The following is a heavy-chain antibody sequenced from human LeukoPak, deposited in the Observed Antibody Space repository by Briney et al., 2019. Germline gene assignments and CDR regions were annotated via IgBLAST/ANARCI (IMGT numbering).Heavy chain of an antibody. D-gene: IGHD3-22*01. CDR1: GFTFSNFA. Sequence: GGSLRLSCAASGFTFSNFAMHWVRQAPGKGLEWVAVIWYDGSNKYYADSVKGRFTISRDNSKNTLYLQMNSLRAEDTAVYYCARDVGRSGYCQYWGQGTLVTVSS. V-gene: IGHV3-33*01. CDR3: ARDVGRSGYCQY. J-gene: IGHJ4*02. CDR2: IWYDGSNK.